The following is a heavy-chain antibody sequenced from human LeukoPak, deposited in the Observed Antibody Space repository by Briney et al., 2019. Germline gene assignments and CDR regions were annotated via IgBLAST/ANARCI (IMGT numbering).Heavy chain of an antibody. D-gene: IGHD2-2*01. J-gene: IGHJ6*02. Sequence: GGSLRLSCAASGFTFSGSAMHWVRQASGKGLEWVGRIRSKANSYATAYAASVKGRFTISRDDSKNTAYLQMNSLKTEDTAVYYCQGRVYCSSTSCPYYYYYSMDVWGQGTTVTVSS. CDR3: QGRVYCSSTSCPYYYYYSMDV. CDR1: GFTFSGSA. CDR2: IRSKANSYAT. V-gene: IGHV3-73*01.